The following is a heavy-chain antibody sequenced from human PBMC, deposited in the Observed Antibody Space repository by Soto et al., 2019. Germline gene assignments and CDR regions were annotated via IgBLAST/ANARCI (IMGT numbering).Heavy chain of an antibody. CDR1: GGTFSSYA. CDR2: IIPIFGTA. D-gene: IGHD6-19*01. V-gene: IGHV1-69*12. J-gene: IGHJ6*02. CDR3: ARDGLTVAGTDYYYGMDV. Sequence: QVQLVQSGAEVKKPGSSVKVSCKASGGTFSSYAISWVRQAPGQGLEWMGGIIPIFGTANYAQKFQGRVTITADESRSTVYMELSSLRSEDTAVYYFARDGLTVAGTDYYYGMDVWGQGATVTVSS.